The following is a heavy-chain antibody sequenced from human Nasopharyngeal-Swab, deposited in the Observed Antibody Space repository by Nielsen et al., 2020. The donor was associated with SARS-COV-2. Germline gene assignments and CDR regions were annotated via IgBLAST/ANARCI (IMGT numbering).Heavy chain of an antibody. V-gene: IGHV3-30*18. D-gene: IGHD3-10*01. CDR3: AKDPRDGLLWFGGIYGYFDY. Sequence: GESLKISCAASGFTFSSYGMHWVRQAPGKGLEWVAVISYDGSNKYYADSVKGRFTISRDSSKNTLYLQMNSLRAEDTAVYYCAKDPRDGLLWFGGIYGYFDYWGQGTLVTVSS. J-gene: IGHJ4*02. CDR2: ISYDGSNK. CDR1: GFTFSSYG.